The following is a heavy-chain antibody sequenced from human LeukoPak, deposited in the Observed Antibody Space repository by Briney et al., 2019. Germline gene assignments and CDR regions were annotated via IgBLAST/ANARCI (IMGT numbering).Heavy chain of an antibody. V-gene: IGHV1-8*02. CDR1: GYTFTSYD. Sequence: ASVKVSCKASGYTFTSYDINWVRQATGQGLEWMGWMNPNSGNTGYAQKFQGRVTITRNTSISTAYMELSSLRSEDTAVYYCASYLPGIAAAGPSYAFDIWGQGTMVTVSS. D-gene: IGHD6-13*01. J-gene: IGHJ3*02. CDR3: ASYLPGIAAAGPSYAFDI. CDR2: MNPNSGNT.